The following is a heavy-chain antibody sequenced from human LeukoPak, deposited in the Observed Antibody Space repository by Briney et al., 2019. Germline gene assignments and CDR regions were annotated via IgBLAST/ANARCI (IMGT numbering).Heavy chain of an antibody. CDR2: ISSSSITI. J-gene: IGHJ3*02. CDR1: GFTISSYN. D-gene: IGHD2-21*02. Sequence: GGSLRLSCAASGFTISSYNMNWVRQAPGKGLEWVSYISSSSITIYYADSVKGRFTISRDNAKNSLYLQMNSLRDEDTAVYFCARQLGVVGTTIVAFDIWGQGTMVTVSS. V-gene: IGHV3-48*02. CDR3: ARQLGVVGTTIVAFDI.